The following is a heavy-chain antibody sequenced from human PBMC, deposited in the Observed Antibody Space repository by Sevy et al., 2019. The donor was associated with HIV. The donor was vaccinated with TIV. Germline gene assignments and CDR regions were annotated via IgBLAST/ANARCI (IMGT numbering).Heavy chain of an antibody. D-gene: IGHD3-16*01. CDR1: GFTFSSYG. V-gene: IGHV3-30*02. CDR3: AKSEGSYVYYYYGMDV. CDR2: IRYDGSNK. J-gene: IGHJ6*02. Sequence: LSLTCAASGFTFSSYGMHWVRQAPGKGLEWVAFIRYDGSNKYYADSVKGRFTISRDNSKNTLYLQMNSLRAEDTAVYYCAKSEGSYVYYYYGMDVWGQGTTVTVSS.